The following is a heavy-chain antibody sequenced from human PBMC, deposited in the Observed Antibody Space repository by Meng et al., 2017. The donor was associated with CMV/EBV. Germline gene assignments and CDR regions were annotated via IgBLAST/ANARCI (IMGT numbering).Heavy chain of an antibody. CDR2: ISYDGSNK. Sequence: GGSLRLSCAASGFTFSSYAMHWVRQAPGKGLEWVAVISYDGSNKYYADSVKGRFTISRDNSKNTLYLQMNSLRAEDTAVYYCARDQVAVANRFDPWGQGTLVTVSS. CDR1: GFTFSSYA. CDR3: ARDQVAVANRFDP. D-gene: IGHD6-19*01. J-gene: IGHJ5*02. V-gene: IGHV3-30-3*01.